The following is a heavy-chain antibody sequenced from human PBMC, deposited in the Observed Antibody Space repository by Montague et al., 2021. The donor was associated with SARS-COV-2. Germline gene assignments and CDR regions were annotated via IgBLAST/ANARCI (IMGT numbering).Heavy chain of an antibody. J-gene: IGHJ4*02. Sequence: SLRLSCAASGFTFNNHGMHWVRQAPGKGLEWVALISYEGSKKFYADSVKGRFTISRDSSKNTVYLQMSNLRAEDTAVYYCAKSSIVFMLYVVRDHFDHWGQGTQVTVSS. CDR2: ISYEGSKK. CDR1: GFTFNNHG. CDR3: AKSSIVFMLYVVRDHFDH. D-gene: IGHD2-8*01. V-gene: IGHV3-30*19.